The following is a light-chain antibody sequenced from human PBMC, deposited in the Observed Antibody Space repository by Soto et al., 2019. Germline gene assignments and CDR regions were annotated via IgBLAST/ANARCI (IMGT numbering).Light chain of an antibody. J-gene: IGKJ4*01. Sequence: QVTQFPSSLSASVGDRVTITCRPSQGIRHDLGWYQQKPGKAPKLLIYGASNLQTGVPSRFSGSGSGTDFTLTISSLQPEDVGTYYFLQEYSYPLIFGGGTKVEIK. V-gene: IGKV1-6*01. CDR2: GAS. CDR1: QGIRHD. CDR3: LQEYSYPLI.